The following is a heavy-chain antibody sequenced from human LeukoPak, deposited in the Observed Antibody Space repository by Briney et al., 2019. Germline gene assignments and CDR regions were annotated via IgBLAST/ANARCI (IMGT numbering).Heavy chain of an antibody. V-gene: IGHV3-30*18. Sequence: PGGSLTLSCAASGFTFSTYGMHWVRQAPAKELEWVAVISYDGSNKYYADSVKGRFTISRDNSKNTLYLQMNSLRAEDTAVYYYAKVVSGSYSYYYGVDVWGQGTTVTVSS. D-gene: IGHD1-26*01. J-gene: IGHJ6*02. CDR1: GFTFSTYG. CDR2: ISYDGSNK. CDR3: AKVVSGSYSYYYGVDV.